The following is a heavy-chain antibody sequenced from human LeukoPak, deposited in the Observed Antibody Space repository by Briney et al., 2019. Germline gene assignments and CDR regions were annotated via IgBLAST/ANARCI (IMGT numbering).Heavy chain of an antibody. CDR3: AKGAGIAAAKRYYYYYMDV. CDR2: ISYDGSNK. Sequence: GGSLRLSCAASGFTFSSYGMHWVRQAPGKGLEWVAVISYDGSNKYYADSVKGRFTISRDNSKDTLYLQMNSLRAEDTAVYYCAKGAGIAAAKRYYYYYMDVWGKGTTVTISS. CDR1: GFTFSSYG. V-gene: IGHV3-30*18. D-gene: IGHD6-13*01. J-gene: IGHJ6*03.